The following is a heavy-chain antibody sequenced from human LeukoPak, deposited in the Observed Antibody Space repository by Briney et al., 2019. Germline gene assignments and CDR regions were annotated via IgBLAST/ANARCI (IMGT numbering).Heavy chain of an antibody. V-gene: IGHV1-46*01. CDR3: ARVTYSGGYTYGYEDY. CDR2: INPSGGST. J-gene: IGHJ4*02. CDR1: GYTFTSYY. D-gene: IGHD5-18*01. Sequence: ASVKVSCKASGYTFTSYYMHWVRQAPGQGLEWMGIINPSGGSTSYAQKFQGRVTMTRDMSTSTAYMELRSLKSDDTAVYYCARVTYSGGYTYGYEDYWGQGTLVTVSS.